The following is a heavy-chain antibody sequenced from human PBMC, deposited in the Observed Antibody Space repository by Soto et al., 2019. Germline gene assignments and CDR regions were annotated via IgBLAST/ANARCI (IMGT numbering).Heavy chain of an antibody. CDR3: ARDLAGYCTNGVCSTFDS. CDR2: ISAYNGNT. V-gene: IGHV1-18*04. Sequence: ASVKVSFKASCYTFTIYFISWFRHSPLQWLERMGWISAYNGNTNYAQKLQGRVTMTTDTSTSTAYMELRSLRSDDTAVYYCARDLAGYCTNGVCSTFDSWGNGTLV. D-gene: IGHD2-8*01. CDR1: CYTFTIYF. J-gene: IGHJ4*01.